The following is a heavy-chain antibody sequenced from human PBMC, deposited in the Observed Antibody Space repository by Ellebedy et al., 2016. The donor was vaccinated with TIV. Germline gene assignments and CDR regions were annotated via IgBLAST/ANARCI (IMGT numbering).Heavy chain of an antibody. CDR3: VRAIGTSSSY. CDR2: IKQDGSEK. Sequence: GESLKISXAASGFTFSRYWMHWVRQAPGKGLAWVANIKQDGSEKYYVGSVKGRFTISRDNAKNSLYLQMNSLRAEDTAVYYCVRAIGTSSSYWGQGTLVTVSS. V-gene: IGHV3-7*01. CDR1: GFTFSRYW. J-gene: IGHJ4*02. D-gene: IGHD6-6*01.